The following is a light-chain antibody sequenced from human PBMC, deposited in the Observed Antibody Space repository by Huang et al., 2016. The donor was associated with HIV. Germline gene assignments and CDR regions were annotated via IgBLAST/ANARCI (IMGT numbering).Light chain of an antibody. V-gene: IGKV1-33*01. CDR3: QQYDNLPYT. CDR2: EAS. Sequence: DIQMTQSPSSLSASVGDRVTITCQASQDISNYLNWYQQKPGKAPKLLIYEASNLETGVPSRFSGSGSGTDVTFTISSLQPEDIATYYCQQYDNLPYTFGQGTKLEIK. CDR1: QDISNY. J-gene: IGKJ2*01.